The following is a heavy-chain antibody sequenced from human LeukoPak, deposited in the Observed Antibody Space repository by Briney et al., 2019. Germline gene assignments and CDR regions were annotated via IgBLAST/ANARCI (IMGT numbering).Heavy chain of an antibody. CDR2: IYYGGSS. J-gene: IGHJ6*02. V-gene: IGHV4-39*01. Sequence: SETLSLTCTVSGGSISSSSYYWAWIRQSPGKGLEWIANIYYGGSSYYNPSLKRRVTISVDTSKNQFSLKLTSVTPADTAVYYCARRRRGGNHPYYYYTGMDVWGQGTAVIVSS. CDR1: GGSISSSSYY. CDR3: ARRRRGGNHPYYYYTGMDV. D-gene: IGHD4-23*01.